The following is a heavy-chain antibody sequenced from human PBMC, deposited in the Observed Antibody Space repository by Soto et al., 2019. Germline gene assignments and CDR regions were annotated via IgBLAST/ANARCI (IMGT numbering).Heavy chain of an antibody. CDR2: ISAYNGNT. CDR1: GGTFTSYG. J-gene: IGHJ3*02. Sequence: QVQLVQSGAEVKKPGSSVKVSCKASGGTFTSYGISWVRQAPGQGLEWMGWISAYNGNTNYAQKLQGRVTMTTDTSTSTAYMELRSLRSDDTAVYYCARSITGTTWYDAFDIWGQGTMVTVSS. V-gene: IGHV1-18*04. CDR3: ARSITGTTWYDAFDI. D-gene: IGHD1-7*01.